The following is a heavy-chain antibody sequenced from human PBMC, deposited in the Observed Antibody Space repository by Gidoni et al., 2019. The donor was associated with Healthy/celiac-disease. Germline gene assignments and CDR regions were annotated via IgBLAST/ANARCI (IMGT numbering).Heavy chain of an antibody. V-gene: IGHV3-66*02. CDR1: GFTVSSNY. Sequence: EVQLVESGGGLVQPGGSLRLSCPASGFTVSSNYMSWVRQAPGKGLEWVSVIYSGGSTYYADSVKGRFTISRDNSKNTLYLQMNSLRAEDTAVYYCARGGGVIVEMATDFDYWGQGTLVTVSS. CDR3: ARGGGVIVEMATDFDY. J-gene: IGHJ4*02. D-gene: IGHD2-21*01. CDR2: IYSGGST.